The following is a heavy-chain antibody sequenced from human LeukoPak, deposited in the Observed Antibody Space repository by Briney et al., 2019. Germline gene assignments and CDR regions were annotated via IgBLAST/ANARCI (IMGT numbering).Heavy chain of an antibody. V-gene: IGHV3-30*18. CDR2: ISYDGSNK. J-gene: IGHJ3*02. Sequence: GGSLRVSCAASGFTFSSYGMHWVRQAPGKGLEWVAVISYDGSNKYYADSVKGRFTISRDNSKNTLYLQMNSLRAEDTAVYYCAKDSWLLGFDIWGQGTMVTVSS. CDR1: GFTFSSYG. D-gene: IGHD3-9*01. CDR3: AKDSWLLGFDI.